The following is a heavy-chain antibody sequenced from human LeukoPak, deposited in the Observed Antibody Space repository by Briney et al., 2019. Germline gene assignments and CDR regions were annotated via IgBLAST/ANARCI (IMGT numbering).Heavy chain of an antibody. D-gene: IGHD5-24*01. Sequence: SVKVSCKASGGTFSSYAISWVRQAPGQGLEWMGGIIPIFGTANYAQKFQGRVTITADESTSTAYMELSSLRSEDTAVYYCARAPIRGMATIYYYYYYMDVWGKGTTVTISS. CDR2: IIPIFGTA. CDR1: GGTFSSYA. V-gene: IGHV1-69*13. J-gene: IGHJ6*03. CDR3: ARAPIRGMATIYYYYYYMDV.